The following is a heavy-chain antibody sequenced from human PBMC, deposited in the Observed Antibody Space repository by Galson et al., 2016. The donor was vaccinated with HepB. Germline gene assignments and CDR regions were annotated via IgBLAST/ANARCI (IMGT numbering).Heavy chain of an antibody. J-gene: IGHJ6*02. Sequence: SLRLSCAASGFNFSRYSMNWVRQAPGVGLEWVASITDDSYYIYYADSVRGRFTISRDNAMNSLSLQMNSLRAEDTAIYYCARAFRGGGYFASFHYGLDVWGQGTTVTVSS. D-gene: IGHD3-22*01. V-gene: IGHV3-21*01. CDR1: GFNFSRYS. CDR2: ITDDSYYI. CDR3: ARAFRGGGYFASFHYGLDV.